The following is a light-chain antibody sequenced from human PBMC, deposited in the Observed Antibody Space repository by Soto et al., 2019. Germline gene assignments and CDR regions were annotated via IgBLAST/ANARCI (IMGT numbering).Light chain of an antibody. CDR2: RDN. CDR1: SSDIGSNP. V-gene: IGLV1-44*01. J-gene: IGLJ2*01. CDR3: SAWDDSIYGPV. Sequence: QSVLTQPPSASGTPGQRVAISCSGGSSDIGSNPVNWYLHLPGAAPKLLIYRDNQRPSGVPDRFSGSKSGTSASLTISGLQSEDADDYFCSAWDDSIYGPVFGGGTKLTVL.